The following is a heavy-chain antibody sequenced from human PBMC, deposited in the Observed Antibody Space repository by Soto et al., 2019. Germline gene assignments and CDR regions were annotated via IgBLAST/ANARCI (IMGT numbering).Heavy chain of an antibody. CDR1: GGSFSGYY. CDR3: ARAGGSGSYYRRYYFDY. D-gene: IGHD3-10*01. Sequence: QVQLQQWGAGLLKPSETLSLTCAVYGGSFSGYYWSWIRQPPGKGLEWIGEINHSGSTNYNPSLKSRVTISVDTSKNQFSLKLSSVTAADTAVYYCARAGGSGSYYRRYYFDYWGQGTLVTVSS. J-gene: IGHJ4*02. CDR2: INHSGST. V-gene: IGHV4-34*01.